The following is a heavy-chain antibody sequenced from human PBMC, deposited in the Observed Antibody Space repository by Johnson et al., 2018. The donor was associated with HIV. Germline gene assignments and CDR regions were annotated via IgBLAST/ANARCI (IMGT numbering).Heavy chain of an antibody. CDR2: IGTAGDT. CDR1: GFTFSSYD. D-gene: IGHD3-22*01. Sequence: EVHLVESGGGVVQPGRSLRLSCAASGFTFSSYDMHWVRQATGKGLEWVSAIGTAGDTYYPGSVNGRFTISRDNSKNTLYLQMNSLRAEDTAVYYCAKDVGNYWPNAFDIWGQGTTVTVSS. CDR3: AKDVGNYWPNAFDI. J-gene: IGHJ3*02. V-gene: IGHV3-13*01.